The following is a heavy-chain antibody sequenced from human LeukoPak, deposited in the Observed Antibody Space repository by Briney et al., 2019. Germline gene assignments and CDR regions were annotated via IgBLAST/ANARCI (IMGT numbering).Heavy chain of an antibody. Sequence: SETLSLTCTVSGGSISSYYWSWIRQPPGKGLEWIGYIYYSGSTNFNPSLKSRVTISVDTSKNQFSLKLSSVTAADTAVYYCARTITGDSGGYNWFDPWGQGTLVTVSS. CDR3: ARTITGDSGGYNWFDP. V-gene: IGHV4-59*08. J-gene: IGHJ5*02. CDR1: GGSISSYY. CDR2: IYYSGST. D-gene: IGHD7-27*01.